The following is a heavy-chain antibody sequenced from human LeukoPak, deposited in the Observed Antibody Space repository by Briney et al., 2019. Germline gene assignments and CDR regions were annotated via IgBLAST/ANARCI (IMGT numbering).Heavy chain of an antibody. J-gene: IGHJ4*02. V-gene: IGHV3-7*01. CDR1: GFTFSYHW. CDR3: AREMAQGYY. Sequence: GGSLRLSCAASGFTFSYHWMSWVRQAPGKGLEWVANIKQDGSEKYYVDSVKGRFTISRDNAKNSLYLQMNSLRAEDTAVYYCAREMAQGYYWGQGTLVTVSS. D-gene: IGHD5-24*01. CDR2: IKQDGSEK.